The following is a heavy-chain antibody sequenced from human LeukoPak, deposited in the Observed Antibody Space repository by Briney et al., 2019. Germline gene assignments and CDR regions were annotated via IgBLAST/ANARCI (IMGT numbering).Heavy chain of an antibody. Sequence: ASVKVSCKASRYTVTRYDINWVRQATGQGLEWMGWMNPNSGNTGYAQKFQGRVTMTRNTSISTAYMELSSLRSEDTAVYYCARDPNSSSWFHWFDPWGQGTLVTVSS. J-gene: IGHJ5*02. CDR1: RYTVTRYD. D-gene: IGHD6-13*01. V-gene: IGHV1-8*01. CDR3: ARDPNSSSWFHWFDP. CDR2: MNPNSGNT.